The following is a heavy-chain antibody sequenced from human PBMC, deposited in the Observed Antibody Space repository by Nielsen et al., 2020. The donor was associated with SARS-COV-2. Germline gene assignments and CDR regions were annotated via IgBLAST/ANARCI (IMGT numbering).Heavy chain of an antibody. D-gene: IGHD1-1*01. V-gene: IGHV3-21*01. Sequence: GASLKISCAASGFSFSRYSMVWVRQAPGKGLEWVSSITSSSSNIHYADSMKGRFTISRDNAKNSLFLQMNSLRAEDTAVYYCGMTTDFYYYGMDVWGQGTAVTVSS. CDR2: ITSSSSNI. CDR1: GFSFSRYS. J-gene: IGHJ6*02. CDR3: GMTTDFYYYGMDV.